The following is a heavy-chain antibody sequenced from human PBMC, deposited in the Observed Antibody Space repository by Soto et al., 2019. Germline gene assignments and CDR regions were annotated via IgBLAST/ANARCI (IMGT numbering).Heavy chain of an antibody. CDR1: GFTFSSYA. V-gene: IGHV3-30-3*01. CDR3: AREEDYGDYYYYYGMDV. CDR2: ISYDGSNK. J-gene: IGHJ6*02. Sequence: TGGSLRLSCAASGFTFSSYAMHWVRQAPGKGLEWVAVISYDGSNKYYADSVKGRFTISRDNSKNTLYLQMNSLRAEDTAVYYCAREEDYGDYYYYYGMDVWGQGTTVTVSS. D-gene: IGHD4-17*01.